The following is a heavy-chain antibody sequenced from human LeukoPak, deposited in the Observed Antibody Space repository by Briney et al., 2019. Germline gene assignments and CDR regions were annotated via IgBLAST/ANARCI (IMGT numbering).Heavy chain of an antibody. D-gene: IGHD3-22*01. CDR2: ISSSSSYI. V-gene: IGHV3-21*01. CDR3: ARAWDSYDSSGYTLYYFDY. CDR1: GFTFSSYS. Sequence: GGSLRLSCAASGFTFSSYSMNWVRQAPGKGLEWVSSISSSSSYIYYTDSVKGRFTISRDNAKNSLYLQMNSLRAEDTAVYYCARAWDSYDSSGYTLYYFDYWGQGTLVTVSS. J-gene: IGHJ4*02.